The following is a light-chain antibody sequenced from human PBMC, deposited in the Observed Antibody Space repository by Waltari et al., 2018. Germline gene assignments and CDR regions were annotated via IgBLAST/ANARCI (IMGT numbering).Light chain of an antibody. J-gene: IGKJ5*01. CDR1: ANITTY. Sequence: DIQMTQAPPSLSAYVGDRVTFTCRASANITTYLNWYQQKPGKAPNLLIYAASRLQSGVPSRFIGIGSGTDFTLTISSLQPEDFATYYCQQGYSTPISFGQGTRLEIK. CDR2: AAS. CDR3: QQGYSTPIS. V-gene: IGKV1-39*01.